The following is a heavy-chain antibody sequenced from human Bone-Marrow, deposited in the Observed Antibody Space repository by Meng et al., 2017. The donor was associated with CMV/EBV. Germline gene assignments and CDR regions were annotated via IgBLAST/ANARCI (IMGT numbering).Heavy chain of an antibody. D-gene: IGHD3-3*01. CDR2: MNPNSGNT. J-gene: IGHJ6*02. Sequence: ASVKVSCKASGGSFSSYTINWVRQATGQGLEWMGWMNPNSGNTGYAQKFQGRVTMTRDTSTSTAYMELSSLRSEDTAVYYCARVDGVVPYYYYGMDVWGQGTTVTVSS. CDR3: ARVDGVVPYYYYGMDV. V-gene: IGHV1-8*01. CDR1: GGSFSSYT.